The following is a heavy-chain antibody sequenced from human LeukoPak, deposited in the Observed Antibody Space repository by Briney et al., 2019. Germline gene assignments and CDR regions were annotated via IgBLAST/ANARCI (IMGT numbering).Heavy chain of an antibody. D-gene: IGHD6-13*01. CDR3: ARETVPAIAAPRGLNY. V-gene: IGHV1-2*02. CDR2: INPNSGDT. CDR1: GYIFTGYY. Sequence: ASVKVSCKASGYIFTGYYIHWVRQAPGQGLEWMGWINPNSGDTNYAQKFQGRVTMTRNTSISTAYMELSRLRSDDTAVYYCARETVPAIAAPRGLNYWGQGTLVTVSS. J-gene: IGHJ4*02.